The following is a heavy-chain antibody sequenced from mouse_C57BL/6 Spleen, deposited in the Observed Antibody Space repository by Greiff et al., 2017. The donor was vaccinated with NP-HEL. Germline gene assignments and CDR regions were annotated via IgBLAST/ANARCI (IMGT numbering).Heavy chain of an antibody. CDR3: AREGYYYGSYYFDY. V-gene: IGHV5-17*01. D-gene: IGHD1-1*01. J-gene: IGHJ2*01. CDR1: GFTFSDYG. Sequence: EVQGVESGGGLVKPGGSLKLSCAASGFTFSDYGMHWVRQAPEKGLEWIAYISSGSSTIYYADTVKGRFTISRDNAKNTLFLQMTSLRSEDTAMYYCAREGYYYGSYYFDYWGQGTTLTVSS. CDR2: ISSGSSTI.